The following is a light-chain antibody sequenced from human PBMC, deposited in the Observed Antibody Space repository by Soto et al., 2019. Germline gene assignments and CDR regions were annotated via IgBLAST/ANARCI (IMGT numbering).Light chain of an antibody. Sequence: DIQTADSQTSMAACVGRVYTITFRASQSIRSWLVWYQQKPGKAPKLLIYAASSVQSGVPSRFSGSGPGTEFTFTISSLQPDDFATYYCQQYNSLYTFGQGTRLEIK. CDR1: QSIRSW. CDR2: AAS. V-gene: IGKV1D-16*01. CDR3: QQYNSLYT. J-gene: IGKJ5*01.